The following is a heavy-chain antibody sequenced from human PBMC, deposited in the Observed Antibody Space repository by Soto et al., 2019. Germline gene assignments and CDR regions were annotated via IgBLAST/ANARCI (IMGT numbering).Heavy chain of an antibody. CDR1: GITVSSNY. J-gene: IGHJ6*02. D-gene: IGHD2-21*01. V-gene: IGHV3-53*04. Sequence: EVQLVESGGGLVQPGGSLRLSCAASGITVSSNYMSWVRQAPGKGLEWVSVIYSGGSTYYADSVKGRFTISRHNSKNTLYLQMNSLRAEDTAVYYCARGDGGGYYYYGMDVWGQGTTVTVSS. CDR3: ARGDGGGYYYYGMDV. CDR2: IYSGGST.